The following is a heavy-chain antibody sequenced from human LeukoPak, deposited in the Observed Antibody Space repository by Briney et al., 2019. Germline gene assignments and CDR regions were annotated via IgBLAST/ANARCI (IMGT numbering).Heavy chain of an antibody. D-gene: IGHD3-10*01. CDR2: ISWNSGDI. CDR1: GFTFDDFA. V-gene: IGHV3-9*01. J-gene: IGHJ4*02. CDR3: AKDMSGSYRHNFLDF. Sequence: GRSLRPSCAASGFTFDDFAMHWVRQVPGKGLEWVSGISWNSGDIGYADSVKGRFTISRDNAKNSLSLQMNSLRAEDTAFYYCAKDMSGSYRHNFLDFWGQGTLVTVSS.